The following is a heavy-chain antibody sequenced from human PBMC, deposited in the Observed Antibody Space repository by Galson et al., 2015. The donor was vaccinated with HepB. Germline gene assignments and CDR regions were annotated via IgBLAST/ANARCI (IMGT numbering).Heavy chain of an antibody. CDR3: ARVGLAAAGPFDY. Sequence: SLRLSCAASGFTFSSYGMHWVRQAPGKGLEWVAVIWYDGSNKYYADSVKGRFTISRDNSKNTLYLQMNSLRAEDTAVYYCARVGLAAAGPFDYWGQGTLVTVSS. CDR1: GFTFSSYG. J-gene: IGHJ4*02. V-gene: IGHV3-33*08. CDR2: IWYDGSNK. D-gene: IGHD6-13*01.